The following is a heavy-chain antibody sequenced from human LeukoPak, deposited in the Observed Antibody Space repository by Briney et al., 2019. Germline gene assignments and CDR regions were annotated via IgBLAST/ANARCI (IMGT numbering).Heavy chain of an antibody. J-gene: IGHJ6*03. CDR2: IHSSGSS. CDR1: GGSISSYY. D-gene: IGHD3-10*01. CDR3: ARDKTMVGDYMDV. V-gene: IGHV4-4*07. Sequence: SETLSLTCTVSGGSISSYYWSWIRQPPGKGLEWIGRIHSSGSSNYNPSLKSRVTMSVDTSKSQFSLNLTSVTAADTAVYYCARDKTMVGDYMDVWGKGTTVTISS.